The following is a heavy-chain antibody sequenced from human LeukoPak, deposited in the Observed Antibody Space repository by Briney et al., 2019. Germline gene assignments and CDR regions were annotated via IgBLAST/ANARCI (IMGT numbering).Heavy chain of an antibody. CDR3: ARDDSSGYYTDY. CDR1: GGSHSSGGYY. Sequence: SETLSLTCTVSGGSHSSGGYYWSWIRQHPGKGLEWIGYIYYSGSTYYNPSLKSRVTISVDTSKNQFSLKLSSVTAADTAVYYCARDDSSGYYTDYWGQGTLVTVSS. J-gene: IGHJ4*02. CDR2: IYYSGST. V-gene: IGHV4-31*03. D-gene: IGHD3-22*01.